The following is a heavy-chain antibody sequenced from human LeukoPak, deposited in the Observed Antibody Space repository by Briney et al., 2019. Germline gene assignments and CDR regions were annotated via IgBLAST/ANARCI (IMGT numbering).Heavy chain of an antibody. V-gene: IGHV3-23*01. Sequence: GGSLRLSCAASGFTFSSQGMSWVRQAPGKGLEWVSAITGSGSITYYSDSVKGRFAISRDNSKNTVYLELNSLRVEDTAVYYCAKMQGYFDYWGQGTLVTVSS. J-gene: IGHJ4*02. CDR2: ITGSGSIT. CDR3: AKMQGYFDY. CDR1: GFTFSSQG.